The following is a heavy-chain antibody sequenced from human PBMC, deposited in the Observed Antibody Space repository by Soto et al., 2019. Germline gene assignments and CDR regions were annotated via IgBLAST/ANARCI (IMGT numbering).Heavy chain of an antibody. Sequence: QVQLVESGGGVVQPGGSLRLSCAASGFTFGRHGMHWVRQAPGKGLEWVAVIGSDGRRDSYADSVKGRFTISRDNGQNTLYLKMNSLRAEDTAVYYCAGDDDYGDNGLDYWGQGTLVTVSS. D-gene: IGHD4-17*01. CDR1: GFTFGRHG. V-gene: IGHV3-33*01. J-gene: IGHJ4*02. CDR2: IGSDGRRD. CDR3: AGDDDYGDNGLDY.